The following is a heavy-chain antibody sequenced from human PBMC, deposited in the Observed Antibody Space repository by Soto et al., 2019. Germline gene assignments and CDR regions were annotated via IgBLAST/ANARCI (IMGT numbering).Heavy chain of an antibody. D-gene: IGHD2-15*01. V-gene: IGHV1-18*01. J-gene: IGHJ5*02. Sequence: QDQLVQSGAEVKKPGASVRVSCKASGYTFSNYAISWVRQAPGQGLEWMGWISANDGNTNYAQNLQGRVTMTTDTSTSTAYLELRSLTADDTAIYYCARLVVLVVTSTYSWFDPWGLGTLVTVSS. CDR1: GYTFSNYA. CDR2: ISANDGNT. CDR3: ARLVVLVVTSTYSWFDP.